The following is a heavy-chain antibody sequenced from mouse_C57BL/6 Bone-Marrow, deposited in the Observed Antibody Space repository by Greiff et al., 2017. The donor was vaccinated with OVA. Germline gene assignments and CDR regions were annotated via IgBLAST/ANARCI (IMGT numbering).Heavy chain of an antibody. D-gene: IGHD1-1*01. J-gene: IGHJ4*01. V-gene: IGHV1-55*01. CDR1: GYTFTSYW. CDR2: IYPGSGST. CDR3: AREDTTVGRNAMDY. Sequence: VKLQQPGAELVKPGASVKMSCKASGYTFTSYWITWVKQRPGQGLEWIGDIYPGSGSTNYNEKFKSKATLTVDTSSSTAYMQLSSLTSEDSAVYYCAREDTTVGRNAMDYWGQGTSVTVSS.